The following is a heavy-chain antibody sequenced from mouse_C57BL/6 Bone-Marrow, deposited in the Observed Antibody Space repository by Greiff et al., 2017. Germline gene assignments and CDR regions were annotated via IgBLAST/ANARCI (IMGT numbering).Heavy chain of an antibody. D-gene: IGHD1-1*01. Sequence: QVQLKQSGPELVKPGASVKISCKASGYSFTSYYIHWVKQRPGQGLEWIGWIYPGSGNTKYNETFKGKATLTANNSSSTAYMQHSSLTSEDSAVYYWANHYYGRSHWYFDVWGTGTTVTVSS. V-gene: IGHV1-66*01. CDR1: GYSFTSYY. J-gene: IGHJ1*03. CDR3: ANHYYGRSHWYFDV. CDR2: IYPGSGNT.